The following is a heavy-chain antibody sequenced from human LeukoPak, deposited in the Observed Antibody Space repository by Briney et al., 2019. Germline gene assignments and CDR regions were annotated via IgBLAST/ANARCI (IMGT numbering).Heavy chain of an antibody. J-gene: IGHJ4*01. CDR3: ARATPPGLFFDY. CDR2: ILYDGTTK. CDR1: GFTFSTCA. D-gene: IGHD2-8*02. Sequence: PGGSLRLSCAASGFTFSTCAMHWVRQAPGKGLEWVAVILYDGTTKYYADSVQGRFTISTDSSNNTLSLEMTSLRPEDTAIYYCARATPPGLFFDYWGQGPLVIVSS. V-gene: IGHV3-30*04.